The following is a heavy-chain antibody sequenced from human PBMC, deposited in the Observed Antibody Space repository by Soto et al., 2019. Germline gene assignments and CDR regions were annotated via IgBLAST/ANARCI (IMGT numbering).Heavy chain of an antibody. CDR1: GFTFSSYA. V-gene: IGHV3-30-3*01. CDR2: ISYDGSNK. J-gene: IGHJ4*02. CDR3: ARAHSGDSDAY. Sequence: GGSLRLSCAASGFTFSSYAMHWVRQAPGKGLEWVAVISYDGSNKYYADSVKGRFTISRDNSKNTLYLQMNSLRAEDTAVYYCARAHSGDSDAYWGQGTLVTVSS. D-gene: IGHD7-27*01.